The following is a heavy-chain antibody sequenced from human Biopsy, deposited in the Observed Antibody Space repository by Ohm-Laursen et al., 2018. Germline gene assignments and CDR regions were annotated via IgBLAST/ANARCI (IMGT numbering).Heavy chain of an antibody. V-gene: IGHV4-31*01. CDR2: IYYSGTT. CDR1: GGSVSSGGFY. J-gene: IGHJ2*01. D-gene: IGHD4-23*01. Sequence: TLSLTCTVSGGSVSSGGFYWSWIRQHPGKGLEWIRYIYYSGTTHYNPSLKSLVTISVDTSKNQFSLKLNSVTAADTAVYYCARRPYGGTRYWYFDLWGRGTLVTVSS. CDR3: ARRPYGGTRYWYFDL.